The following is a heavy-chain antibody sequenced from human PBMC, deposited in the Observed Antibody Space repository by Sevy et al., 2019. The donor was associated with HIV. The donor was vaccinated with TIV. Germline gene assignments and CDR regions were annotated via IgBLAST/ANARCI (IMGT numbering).Heavy chain of an antibody. CDR3: AKRERSYYDSSGNYDAFDV. J-gene: IGHJ3*01. CDR1: GFDFSTYD. Sequence: GGSLRLSCAASGFDFSTYDMHWVRQAPGKGLEWVAFISFDGSDKWYVDSVKGRFTISSDNSKNTLYVQMNTLRDEDTVVYYCAKRERSYYDSSGNYDAFDVWGQGTSVTVSS. V-gene: IGHV3-33*03. D-gene: IGHD3-22*01. CDR2: ISFDGSDK.